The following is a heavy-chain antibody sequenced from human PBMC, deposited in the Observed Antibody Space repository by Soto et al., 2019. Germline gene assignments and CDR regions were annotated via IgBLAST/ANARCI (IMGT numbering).Heavy chain of an antibody. V-gene: IGHV3-NL1*01. D-gene: IGHD3-9*01. CDR3: ARARDLGLDYYQFYGLDV. Sequence: LRLSCAASGFTFSNYGMHWVRQAPGKGLEWLSVIYIGGGTYYADSVKGRFTISRDNSENTLFLQMHSLRADGTAVYYCARARDLGLDYYQFYGLDVWGQGTTVTVSS. CDR2: IYIGGGT. J-gene: IGHJ6*02. CDR1: GFTFSNYG.